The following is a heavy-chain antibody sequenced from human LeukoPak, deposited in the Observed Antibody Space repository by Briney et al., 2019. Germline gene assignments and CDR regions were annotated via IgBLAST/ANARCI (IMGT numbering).Heavy chain of an antibody. D-gene: IGHD4-11*01. J-gene: IGHJ4*02. CDR2: IYYSGST. V-gene: IGHV4-59*08. CDR1: AGSISSSY. Sequence: SETVSLTCSVSAGSISSSYWSWIRQPPGKGLEWIGYIYYSGSTNYNPSLKSRVTISVDTSKNQFSPKLNSVTAADTAVYYCARQGPLTTAVTTRTNPFDYWGQGTLVTVSS. CDR3: ARQGPLTTAVTTRTNPFDY.